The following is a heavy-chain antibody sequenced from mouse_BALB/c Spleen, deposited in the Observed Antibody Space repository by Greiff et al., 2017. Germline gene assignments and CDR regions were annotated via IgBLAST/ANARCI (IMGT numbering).Heavy chain of an antibody. CDR2: ISYSGST. J-gene: IGHJ3*01. V-gene: IGHV3-8*02. Sequence: ESGPSLVKPSQTLSLTCSVTGDSITSGYWNWIRKFPGNKLEYMGYISYSGSTYYNPSLKSRISITRDTSKNQYYLQLNSVTTEDTATYYCARYKGMITAWFAYWGQGTLVTVSA. D-gene: IGHD2-4*01. CDR3: ARYKGMITAWFAY. CDR1: GDSITSGY.